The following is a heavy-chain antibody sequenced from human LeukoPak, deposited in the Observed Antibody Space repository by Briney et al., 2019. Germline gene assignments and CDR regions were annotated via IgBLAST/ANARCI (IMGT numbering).Heavy chain of an antibody. V-gene: IGHV1-2*02. D-gene: IGHD6-13*01. CDR2: INPNSGGT. Sequence: ASVKVSCKASGGTFSSYAITWVRQAPGQGLEWMGWINPNSGGTNYAQKFQGRVTMTRDTSIGTAYMELSRLRSDDTAVYYCARDGQQLVHLDAFDIWGQGAMVTVSS. CDR1: GGTFSSYA. J-gene: IGHJ3*02. CDR3: ARDGQQLVHLDAFDI.